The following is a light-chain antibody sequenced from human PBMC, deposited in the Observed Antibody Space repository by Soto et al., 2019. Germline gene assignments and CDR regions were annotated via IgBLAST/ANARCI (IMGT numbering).Light chain of an antibody. CDR3: SSYTTTSIVV. CDR1: SSDVGSYTS. V-gene: IGLV2-14*01. CDR2: DVS. J-gene: IGLJ2*01. Sequence: SVLTQPASVSGSPGQSITISCTGTSSDVGSYTSVSWYQQHPGKVPKLIIYDVSNRPSGVSNRFSGSKSGNTASLTVSGLQAEDEADYYCSSYTTTSIVVFGGGTQLTVL.